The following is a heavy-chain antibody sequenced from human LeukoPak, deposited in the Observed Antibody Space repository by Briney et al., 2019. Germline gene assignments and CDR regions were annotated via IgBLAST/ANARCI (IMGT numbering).Heavy chain of an antibody. J-gene: IGHJ5*02. V-gene: IGHV1-46*01. D-gene: IGHD5-24*01. Sequence: ASVKVSCKASGYTITNNWMHWVRQAPGQGLEWMGVINPSGTGTSYGQKFQGRITMSRDTSTSTVYMELSSLRSEDTAFYYCATDHSMADTAWWFDPWGQGTLVTVSS. CDR2: INPSGTGT. CDR1: GYTITNNW. CDR3: ATDHSMADTAWWFDP.